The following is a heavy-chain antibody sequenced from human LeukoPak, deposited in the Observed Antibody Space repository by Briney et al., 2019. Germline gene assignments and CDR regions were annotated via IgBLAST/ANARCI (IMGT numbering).Heavy chain of an antibody. CDR3: ARDEPYSSSWYLDY. CDR2: ISAYNGNT. V-gene: IGHV1-18*04. Sequence: ASVKVSCKASGYTFTSYGISWVRQAPGQGLEWMGWISAYNGNTNYAQKLQGRVTMTTDTSTSTAYMELRSLRSDDTAVYYCARDEPYSSSWYLDYWGQGTVVTVSS. J-gene: IGHJ4*02. CDR1: GYTFTSYG. D-gene: IGHD6-13*01.